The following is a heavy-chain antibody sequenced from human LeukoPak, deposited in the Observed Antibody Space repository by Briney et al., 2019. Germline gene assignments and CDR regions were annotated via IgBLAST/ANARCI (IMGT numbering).Heavy chain of an antibody. CDR2: INPNSGGT. D-gene: IGHD2-2*01. J-gene: IGHJ6*03. CDR3: ARLYCSSTSCYGYMDV. CDR1: GYTFTGYY. Sequence: GASVKVSCKASGYTFTGYYMHWVRQATGKGLEWMGWINPNSGGTNYAQKFQGRVTMTRDTSISTAYMELSRLRSDDTAVYYCARLYCSSTSCYGYMDVWGKGTTVTVSS. V-gene: IGHV1-2*02.